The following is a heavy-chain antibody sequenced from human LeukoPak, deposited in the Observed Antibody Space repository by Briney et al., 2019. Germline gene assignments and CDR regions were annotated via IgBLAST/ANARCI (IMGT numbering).Heavy chain of an antibody. CDR3: ARASSSSYFDY. V-gene: IGHV3-48*04. D-gene: IGHD6-13*01. CDR2: ISSSGSTI. CDR1: GFTFSSYA. Sequence: GRSLRLSCAASGFTFSSYAMHWVRQAPGKGLEWVSYISSSGSTIYYADSVKGRFTISRDNAKNSLYLQMNSLRAEDTAVYYCARASSSSYFDYWGQGTLVTVSS. J-gene: IGHJ4*02.